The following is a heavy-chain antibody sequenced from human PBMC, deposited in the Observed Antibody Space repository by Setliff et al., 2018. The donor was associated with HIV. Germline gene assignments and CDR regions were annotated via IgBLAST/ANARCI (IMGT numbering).Heavy chain of an antibody. V-gene: IGHV1-18*01. CDR1: GGTFSSYA. D-gene: IGHD3-10*01. Sequence: ASVKVSCKASGGTFSSYAISWVRQAPGQGPEWMGWISAYTGHTDYAPRLLGRVTMTTDTSTSMAYMELRSLTSDDTAVYYCARGITEGARGVIWYFDYWGQGTLVTVSS. J-gene: IGHJ4*02. CDR3: ARGITEGARGVIWYFDY. CDR2: ISAYTGHT.